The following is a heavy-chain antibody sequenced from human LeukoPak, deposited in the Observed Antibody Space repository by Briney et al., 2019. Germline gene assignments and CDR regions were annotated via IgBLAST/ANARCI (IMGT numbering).Heavy chain of an antibody. CDR1: GYTFTSYY. CDR2: IKPRGGST. J-gene: IGHJ4*02. D-gene: IGHD6-19*01. CDR3: ARVSSTNSVAADH. V-gene: IGHV1-46*01. Sequence: ASVKVSCKASGYTFTSYYMHWVRQAPGQGVEWMGIIKPRGGSTSYAQKFQGRVTMTRDTSTSTVYMELSSLRSEDTAVYYCARVSSTNSVAADHWGQGTLVTVSS.